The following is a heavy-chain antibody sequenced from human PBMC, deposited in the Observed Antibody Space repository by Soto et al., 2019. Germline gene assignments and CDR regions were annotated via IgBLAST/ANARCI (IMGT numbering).Heavy chain of an antibody. CDR2: IYHSGST. J-gene: IGHJ4*02. Sequence: SETLSLTCSVSGGSISSGGYSWSWIRQPPGKGLEWIGYIYHSGSTYYNPSLKSRVTISVDRSKNQFSLKLSSVTAADTAVYYCAIGLSSSLNYFDYWGQGTLVTVSS. D-gene: IGHD6-13*01. CDR3: AIGLSSSLNYFDY. CDR1: GGSISSGGYS. V-gene: IGHV4-30-2*01.